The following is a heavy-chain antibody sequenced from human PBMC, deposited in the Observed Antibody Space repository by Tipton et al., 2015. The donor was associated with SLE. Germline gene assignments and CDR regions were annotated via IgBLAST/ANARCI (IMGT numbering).Heavy chain of an antibody. Sequence: TLSLTCTVSVDSISSGAYYWSWIRQHPGKGLEWIAYIYYSGSTNYNPSLKSRVTISVDTSKNQFSLKLSSVTAADTAVYYCARHQPWGYFDYWGQGTLVTVSS. V-gene: IGHV4-30-4*08. D-gene: IGHD3-16*01. J-gene: IGHJ4*02. CDR3: ARHQPWGYFDY. CDR1: VDSISSGAYY. CDR2: IYYSGST.